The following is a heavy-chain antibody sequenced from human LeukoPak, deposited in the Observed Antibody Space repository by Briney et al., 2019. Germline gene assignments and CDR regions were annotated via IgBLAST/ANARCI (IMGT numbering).Heavy chain of an antibody. CDR2: SGSGGST. D-gene: IGHD6-6*01. CDR1: GFTFSNSA. J-gene: IGHJ4*02. CDR3: AKHKYSRGDYYFDY. V-gene: IGHV3-23*01. Sequence: GGSLRLSCAASGFTFSNSAMSWVRQAPGKGLEWVSASGSGGSTYYADSVKGRFTISRDNSKNMLYLQMRSLRAEDTAVYYCAKHKYSRGDYYFDYWGQGTLVTVSS.